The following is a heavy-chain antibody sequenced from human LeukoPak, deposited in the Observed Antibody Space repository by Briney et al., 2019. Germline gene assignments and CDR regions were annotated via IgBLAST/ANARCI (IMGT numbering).Heavy chain of an antibody. Sequence: GGSLRLSCAASGFTFSSYAMHWVRQAPGKGLEWVAVISYDGSNKYYADSVKGRFTISRDNSKNTLYLQMNSLRAEDTAVYYCAKDRQLVLFYFDYWGQGTLVTVSS. J-gene: IGHJ4*02. CDR1: GFTFSSYA. V-gene: IGHV3-30*04. CDR3: AKDRQLVLFYFDY. CDR2: ISYDGSNK. D-gene: IGHD6-13*01.